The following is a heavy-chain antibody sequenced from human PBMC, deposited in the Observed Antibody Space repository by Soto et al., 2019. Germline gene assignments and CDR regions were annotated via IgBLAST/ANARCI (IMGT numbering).Heavy chain of an antibody. V-gene: IGHV3-72*01. J-gene: IGHJ4*02. D-gene: IGHD3-22*01. CDR1: GFTFSDHY. CDR2: TRNKANSYTT. Sequence: GGSLRLSCAASGFTFSDHYMDWVRQAPGKGLEWVGRTRNKANSYTTEYAASVKGRFTISRDDSKNSLYLQMNSLKTEDTAVYYCARGSSYDSSAFDYWGQGTLVTVSS. CDR3: ARGSSYDSSAFDY.